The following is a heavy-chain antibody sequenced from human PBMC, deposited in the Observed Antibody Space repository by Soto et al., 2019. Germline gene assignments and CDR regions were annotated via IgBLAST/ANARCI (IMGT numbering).Heavy chain of an antibody. CDR1: GYSFTSYW. Sequence: PGESLKISCKGSGYSFTSYWISWVRQMPGKGLEWMGRIDPSDSYTNYSPSFQGHVTISADKSISTAYLQWSSLKASDTAMYYCARHELIHHYYYYGMDVWGQGTTVTVSS. J-gene: IGHJ6*02. CDR3: ARHELIHHYYYYGMDV. D-gene: IGHD1-26*01. V-gene: IGHV5-10-1*01. CDR2: IDPSDSYT.